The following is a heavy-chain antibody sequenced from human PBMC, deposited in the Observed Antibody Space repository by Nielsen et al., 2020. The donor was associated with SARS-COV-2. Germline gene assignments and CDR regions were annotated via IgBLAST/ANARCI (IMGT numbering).Heavy chain of an antibody. Sequence: GESLKISCAASGFTFISYSMNWVRQAPGKGLEWVSYISTGGSYIFYADSLKGRFAISRDNARNSLYLQMNSLRVEDTALYYCVRDPDLACSGTGCFGWFDTWGQGTLVTVSS. D-gene: IGHD2-2*01. V-gene: IGHV3-21*05. J-gene: IGHJ5*02. CDR3: VRDPDLACSGTGCFGWFDT. CDR1: GFTFISYS. CDR2: ISTGGSYI.